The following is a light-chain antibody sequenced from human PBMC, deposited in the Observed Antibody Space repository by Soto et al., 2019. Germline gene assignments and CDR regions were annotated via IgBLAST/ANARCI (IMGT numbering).Light chain of an antibody. V-gene: IGLV2-14*01. CDR1: SSDVGGYNY. J-gene: IGLJ1*01. Sequence: QSALTQPASVSGSPGQSITISCTGTSSDVGGYNYVSWYQQRPGKAPKLLIYEVTNRPSGVSNRFSGSKSGNTASLTISGLQAEDEADYYCNSYTSSSTHNYVFGSGTKVTVL. CDR2: EVT. CDR3: NSYTSSSTHNYV.